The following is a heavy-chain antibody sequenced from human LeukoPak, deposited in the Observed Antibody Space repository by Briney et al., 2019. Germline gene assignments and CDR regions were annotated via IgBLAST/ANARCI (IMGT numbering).Heavy chain of an antibody. CDR3: ARDGFTTSHAFDI. J-gene: IGHJ3*02. CDR2: FWYDGTDA. CDR1: GFTVSTYG. V-gene: IGHV3-33*01. D-gene: IGHD1-14*01. Sequence: PGRSLGLSCAASGFTVSTYGMHWIRQAPGRGLEWVAFFWYDGTDAFYGDSVKGRFTITRDDSQNTLYLQMNSLRVEDTAVYYCARDGFTTSHAFDIWGQGTTVTVSP.